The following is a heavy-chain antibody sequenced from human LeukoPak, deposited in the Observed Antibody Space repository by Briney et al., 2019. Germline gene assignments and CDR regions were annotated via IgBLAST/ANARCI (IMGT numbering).Heavy chain of an antibody. CDR2: IKQDGSEK. CDR1: GFTFSSYW. CDR3: ARDGSSWFFDY. J-gene: IGHJ4*02. D-gene: IGHD6-13*01. V-gene: IGHV3-7*03. Sequence: GGSLRLSCAASGFTFSSYWMSWVRQAPGKGLEWVANIKQDGSEKYYVDSVKGRFTISRDNAKNSLYLQMNSLGAEDTAVYYCARDGSSWFFDYWGQGTLVTVSS.